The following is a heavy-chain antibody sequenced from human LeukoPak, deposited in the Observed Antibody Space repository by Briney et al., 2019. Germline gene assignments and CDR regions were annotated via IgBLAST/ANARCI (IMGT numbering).Heavy chain of an antibody. D-gene: IGHD6-19*01. CDR2: ISGSGSGT. V-gene: IGHV3-23*01. Sequence: GGSLRLSCAASGFTFSSYAMSWVRQAPGKGLEWVSAISGSGSGTYYADSVKGRFTISRDNSKNTLYLQMNSLRAEDTAVYYCAKDPSSGWRGAFDIWGQGTMVTVSS. CDR1: GFTFSSYA. CDR3: AKDPSSGWRGAFDI. J-gene: IGHJ3*02.